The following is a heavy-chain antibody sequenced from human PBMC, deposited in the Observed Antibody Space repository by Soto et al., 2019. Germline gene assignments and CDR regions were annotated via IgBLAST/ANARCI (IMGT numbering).Heavy chain of an antibody. CDR2: ISYDGSNK. CDR3: AKDTPGSIAGDY. D-gene: IGHD6-13*01. CDR1: GFTFSSYG. V-gene: IGHV3-30*18. Sequence: GGSLRLSCAASGFTFSSYGMHWVRQAPGKGLEWVAVISYDGSNKYYADSVKGRFTISRDNSKNTLYLQMNSLGAEDTAVYYCAKDTPGSIAGDYWGQGTLVTVSS. J-gene: IGHJ4*02.